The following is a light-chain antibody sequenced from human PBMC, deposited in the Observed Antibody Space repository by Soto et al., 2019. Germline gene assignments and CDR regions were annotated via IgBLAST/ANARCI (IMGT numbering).Light chain of an antibody. V-gene: IGKV1-39*01. J-gene: IGKJ5*01. CDR3: QQGYRTPPIT. Sequence: DIQMTQSPSSLSASVGDRVTITCRASQSISSYLNWYQQKPGKAPKLLIYAASSLQSGVPSRFSGSGSGTDFTLTISSLQPEDFATYYCQQGYRTPPITFGQGTRLEIK. CDR2: AAS. CDR1: QSISSY.